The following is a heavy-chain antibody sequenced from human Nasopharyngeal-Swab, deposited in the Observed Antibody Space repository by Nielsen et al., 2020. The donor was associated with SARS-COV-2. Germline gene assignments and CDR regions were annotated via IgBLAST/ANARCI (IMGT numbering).Heavy chain of an antibody. CDR2: ISAYNGNT. CDR1: GYTFTSYG. V-gene: IGHV1-18*04. CDR3: ARPEERGRQTGRFGY. Sequence: ASVKVSCKASGYTFTSYGISWVRQAPGQGLEWMGWISAYNGNTNYAQKLQGRVSMTTDTSTSTAYMELRSLRSDDTAVYYCARPEERGRQTGRFGYWGQGTLVTVSS. J-gene: IGHJ4*02. D-gene: IGHD7-27*01.